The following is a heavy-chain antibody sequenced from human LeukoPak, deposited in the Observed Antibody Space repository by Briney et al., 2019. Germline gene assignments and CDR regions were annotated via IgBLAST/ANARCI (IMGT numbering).Heavy chain of an antibody. CDR1: GFTFSSYS. V-gene: IGHV3-53*01. Sequence: GSLRLSCAASGFTFSSYSMNWVRQAPGKGLEWVSVIYSDGSTYYTDSVKGRFTISRDNSKNMLYLQMNNLRAEDMAVYYCARAAYDSSGYTANHDYWGQGTLVTVSS. CDR2: IYSDGST. J-gene: IGHJ4*02. D-gene: IGHD3-22*01. CDR3: ARAAYDSSGYTANHDY.